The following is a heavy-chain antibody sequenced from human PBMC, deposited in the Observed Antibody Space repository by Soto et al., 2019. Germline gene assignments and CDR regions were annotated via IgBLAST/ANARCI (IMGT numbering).Heavy chain of an antibody. D-gene: IGHD3-10*01. CDR3: ARERGSGSYYNYYGMDV. CDR2: ISSSSSYI. V-gene: IGHV3-21*01. CDR1: GFTFSSYS. J-gene: IGHJ6*02. Sequence: AVGSLRLSCAASGFTFSSYSMNWVRQAPGKGLEWVSSISSSSSYIYYADSVKGRFTISRDNAKNSLYLQMNSLRAEDTAVYYCARERGSGSYYNYYGMDVWGQGTTVTVSS.